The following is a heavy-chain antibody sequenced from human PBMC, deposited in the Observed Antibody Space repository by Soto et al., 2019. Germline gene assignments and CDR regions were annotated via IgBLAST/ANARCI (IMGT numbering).Heavy chain of an antibody. CDR3: ARDPNYALTYHYYGMDV. J-gene: IGHJ6*02. Sequence: QVQLVQSGAEVKKPGASVKVSCKASGYPSTSYYIHYVRQAPGQGLEWVGIINPSGGSTSYAQRFQGRVTMTRDTSTSTVYMELSSLRSEDTAVYYCARDPNYALTYHYYGMDVWGQGTTVTVSS. V-gene: IGHV1-46*01. CDR1: GYPSTSYY. CDR2: INPSGGST. D-gene: IGHD1-7*01.